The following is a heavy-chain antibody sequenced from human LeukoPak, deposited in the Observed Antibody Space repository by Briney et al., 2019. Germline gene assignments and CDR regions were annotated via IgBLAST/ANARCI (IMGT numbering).Heavy chain of an antibody. Sequence: PGGSLRLSCAASGFTFSTYGMHWVRQAPGKGLEWVAVISYDGSNKYYADSVKGRFTISRDNSKNTLYLQMNSLRVEDTAVYYCAKDPYTNSGGYFDYWGQGTPVTVSS. D-gene: IGHD6-13*01. CDR1: GFTFSTYG. J-gene: IGHJ4*02. CDR2: ISYDGSNK. CDR3: AKDPYTNSGGYFDY. V-gene: IGHV3-30*18.